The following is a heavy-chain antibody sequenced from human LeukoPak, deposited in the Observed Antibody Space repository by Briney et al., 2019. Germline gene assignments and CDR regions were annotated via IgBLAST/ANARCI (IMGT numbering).Heavy chain of an antibody. Sequence: RASETLSLTCTVSGGSISGFFWSWIRQPPGKGLEWIGYIYYSGNTNYNPSLKSRVTISVDTSKNQFSLKLSSVTAADTAVYYCARGRSGSSWYRLGYWGQGTLVTVSS. V-gene: IGHV4-59*08. CDR3: ARGRSGSSWYRLGY. CDR1: GGSISGFF. D-gene: IGHD6-13*01. J-gene: IGHJ4*02. CDR2: IYYSGNT.